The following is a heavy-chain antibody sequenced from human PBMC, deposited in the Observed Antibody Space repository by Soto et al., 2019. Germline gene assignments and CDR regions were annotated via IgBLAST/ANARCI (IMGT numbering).Heavy chain of an antibody. CDR2: IYYSGST. V-gene: IGHV4-59*01. Sequence: PSETLSLTCTVSGASISSYYWSWIRQPPGKGLEWIGYIYYSGSTNYNPSLKSRVTISVDTSKNQFSLKLSSVTAADTAVYYCARGTRGDLWGQGTMVT. J-gene: IGHJ3*01. CDR3: ARGTRGDL. D-gene: IGHD5-12*01. CDR1: GASISSYY.